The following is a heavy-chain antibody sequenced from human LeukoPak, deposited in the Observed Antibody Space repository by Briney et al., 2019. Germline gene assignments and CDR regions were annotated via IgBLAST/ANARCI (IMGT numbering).Heavy chain of an antibody. CDR1: GFTFSNAW. CDR2: IKSKTDGGTT. V-gene: IGHV3-15*01. Sequence: PGGSLRLSGAASGFTFSNAWMSWVRQAPGKGREWGGRIKSKTDGGTTDYAAPVKGRFTISRDDSKNTLYLQMNSLKTEDTAVYYCTTGSYSSGYYWGQGTRVTVSS. CDR3: TTGSYSSGYY. J-gene: IGHJ4*02. D-gene: IGHD6-19*01.